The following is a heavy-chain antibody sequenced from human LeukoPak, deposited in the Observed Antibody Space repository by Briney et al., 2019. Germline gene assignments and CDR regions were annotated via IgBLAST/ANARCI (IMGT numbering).Heavy chain of an antibody. CDR3: ARSRITIFGVVMIPSSYYMDV. CDR2: IKQDGSEK. Sequence: GGSLRLSCAASGFTFSSYWMSWVRQAPGKGLEWVANIKQDGSEKYYVDSVKGRFTISRDNAKNSLYLQMNSLRAEDTAVYYCARSRITIFGVVMIPSSYYMDVWGKGTTVTVSS. CDR1: GFTFSSYW. V-gene: IGHV3-7*01. D-gene: IGHD3-3*01. J-gene: IGHJ6*03.